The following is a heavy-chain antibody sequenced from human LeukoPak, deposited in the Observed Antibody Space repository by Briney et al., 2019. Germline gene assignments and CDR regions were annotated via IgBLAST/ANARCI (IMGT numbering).Heavy chain of an antibody. CDR1: GGSISSGGYS. CDR2: IYRSGST. D-gene: IGHD2-2*03. CDR3: ARGGMVDIIDY. J-gene: IGHJ4*02. Sequence: SETLSLTCAVSGGSISSGGYSWSWIRQSPGKGLEWIGYIYRSGSTYYNPSLKSRVTISVDRSKNQFSLKLSSVTAADTAVYYCARGGMVDIIDYWGQGTLVTVSS. V-gene: IGHV4-30-2*06.